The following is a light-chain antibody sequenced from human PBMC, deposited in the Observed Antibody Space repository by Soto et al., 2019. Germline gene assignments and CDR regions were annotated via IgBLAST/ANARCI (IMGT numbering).Light chain of an antibody. V-gene: IGLV3-21*04. Sequence: SYELTQPPSLSVAPGKTARITCGGNNIGSKSVHWYQQKPRQAPVLVIYYDSDRPSGIPERFSGSNSGNTATLTISRVEAGDEADYYCQVWDSSSDHLNWVFGGGTKLTVL. CDR1: NIGSKS. CDR2: YDS. J-gene: IGLJ3*02. CDR3: QVWDSSSDHLNWV.